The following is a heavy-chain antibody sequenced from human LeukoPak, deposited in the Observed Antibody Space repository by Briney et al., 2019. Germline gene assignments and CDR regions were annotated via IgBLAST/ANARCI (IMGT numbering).Heavy chain of an antibody. Sequence: GRSLRLSCAASGFTFSSYAMHWVRQAPGKGLEWVAVISYDGSNKYYADSVKGRFTISRDNSKNTLYLQMNSLRAEDTAVYYCARGLSDCTNGVCYPWDYETYFDYWGQGTLVTVSS. J-gene: IGHJ4*02. V-gene: IGHV3-30*04. D-gene: IGHD2-8*01. CDR1: GFTFSSYA. CDR3: ARGLSDCTNGVCYPWDYETYFDY. CDR2: ISYDGSNK.